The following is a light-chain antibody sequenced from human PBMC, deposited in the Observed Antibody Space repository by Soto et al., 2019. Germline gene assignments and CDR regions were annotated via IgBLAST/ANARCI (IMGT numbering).Light chain of an antibody. CDR2: GAS. V-gene: IGKV3-11*01. CDR3: QQRRSWPIT. CDR1: QSVDSY. J-gene: IGKJ5*01. Sequence: EIVLTQSPATLSLSPGERATLSCRASQSVDSYLAWYQQKPGQAPRLLIYGASNRATGIPARFSGSGSETGFTLTISSLEPEDFAVYYCQQRRSWPITFGQGTRLEIK.